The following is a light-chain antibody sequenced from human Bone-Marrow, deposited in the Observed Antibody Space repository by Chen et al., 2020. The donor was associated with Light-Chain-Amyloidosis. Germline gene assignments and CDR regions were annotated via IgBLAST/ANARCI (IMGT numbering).Light chain of an antibody. CDR2: WAS. CDR3: QQYYTTPR. Sequence: DIVMTQSPDSLTVSLGERATINCKSSQSVLYSSNNKNYLAWYQQKLGQPPKLLIYWASTRESGVPDRFSGSGSGTDLTLTISSLQAEDVAVYYCQQYYTTPRFGPGTKVDLK. CDR1: QSVLYSSNNKNY. J-gene: IGKJ3*01. V-gene: IGKV4-1*01.